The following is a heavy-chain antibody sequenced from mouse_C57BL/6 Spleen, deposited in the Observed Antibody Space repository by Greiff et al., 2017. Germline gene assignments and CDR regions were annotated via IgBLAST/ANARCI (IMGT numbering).Heavy chain of an antibody. J-gene: IGHJ3*01. Sequence: VQLKESGPGLVKSSQSLSLTCSVTGYSITSGYYWNWIRQFPGNKLEWMGYISYDGSNNYNPSLKNRISITRDTSKNQFFLKLNSVTTEDTATYYCARTYGSSFLFAYWGQGTLVTVSA. CDR1: GYSITSGYY. D-gene: IGHD1-1*01. CDR2: ISYDGSN. CDR3: ARTYGSSFLFAY. V-gene: IGHV3-6*01.